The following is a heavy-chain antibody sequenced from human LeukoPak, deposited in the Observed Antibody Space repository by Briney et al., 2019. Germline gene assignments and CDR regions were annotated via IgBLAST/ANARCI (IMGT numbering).Heavy chain of an antibody. J-gene: IGHJ4*02. V-gene: IGHV3-7*01. Sequence: GGSLRLSCAGSGFTFSRHWMSWVRQAPGKGLGWVANIKQDGSEKYYVDSVKGRFTISRDNAKNSLYLQMNSLRAEDTAVYYCARGSNSSSFRYYFDNWGQGTLVTVSS. CDR3: ARGSNSSSFRYYFDN. D-gene: IGHD6-6*01. CDR2: IKQDGSEK. CDR1: GFTFSRHW.